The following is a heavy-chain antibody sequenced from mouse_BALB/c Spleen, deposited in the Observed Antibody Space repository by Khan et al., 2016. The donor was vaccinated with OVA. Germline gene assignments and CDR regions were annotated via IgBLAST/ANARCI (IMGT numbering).Heavy chain of an antibody. J-gene: IGHJ3*01. CDR1: GYTFTSYY. Sequence: VQLQQSGAELVKPGASVQLSCKASGYTFTSYYMYWVKQRPGQGLEWIGDINPSNGDTYFNEKFKSKATLTVDKSSSTTYIQLSSLTSEDSAVYYCTRGGYGGFASWGQGTLVTVSA. D-gene: IGHD2-2*01. CDR2: INPSNGDT. V-gene: IGHV1-53*01. CDR3: TRGGYGGFAS.